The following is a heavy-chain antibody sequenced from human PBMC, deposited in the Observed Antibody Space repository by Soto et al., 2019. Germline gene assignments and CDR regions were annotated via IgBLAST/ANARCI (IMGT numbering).Heavy chain of an antibody. J-gene: IGHJ5*02. Sequence: QLQLQESGPGLVKPSETLSLTCSVSGTSIRSSNYYWGWVRQPPGKGLEWIGRINYNGRAYQTPSLKLRATMSKDTSETQFFLKLTSVTAADTAMYFCALLSGGRSVYFDPWGQGSLVTVSS. CDR3: ALLSGGRSVYFDP. CDR2: INYNGRA. CDR1: GTSIRSSNYY. V-gene: IGHV4-39*01. D-gene: IGHD2-8*02.